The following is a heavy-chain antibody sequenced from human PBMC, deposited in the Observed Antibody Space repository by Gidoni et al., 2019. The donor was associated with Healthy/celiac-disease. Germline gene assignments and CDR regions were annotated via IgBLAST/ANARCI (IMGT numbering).Heavy chain of an antibody. D-gene: IGHD5-12*01. CDR3: ARVVIGAYDYIFDY. Sequence: EVQLVESGGGLVKPGGSLRLSCAASGFTFSSYSMNWVRQAPGKGLEWVSSISSSSSYIYYADSVKGRFTISRDNAKNSLYLQMNSLRAEDTAVYYCARVVIGAYDYIFDYWGQGTLVTVSS. J-gene: IGHJ4*02. CDR2: ISSSSSYI. CDR1: GFTFSSYS. V-gene: IGHV3-21*01.